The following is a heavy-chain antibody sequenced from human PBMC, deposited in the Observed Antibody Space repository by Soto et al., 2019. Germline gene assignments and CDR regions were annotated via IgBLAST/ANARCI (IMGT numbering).Heavy chain of an antibody. Sequence: PSETLSLTCTVSGGSISSYYWSWIRQPPGKGLEWIGYIYYSGSTNYNPSLKSRVTISVDTSKNQFSLKLSSVTAADTAVYYCARHFTPIAVAGPYYFDYWGQGTLVTVSS. CDR3: ARHFTPIAVAGPYYFDY. D-gene: IGHD6-19*01. CDR1: GGSISSYY. CDR2: IYYSGST. J-gene: IGHJ4*02. V-gene: IGHV4-59*08.